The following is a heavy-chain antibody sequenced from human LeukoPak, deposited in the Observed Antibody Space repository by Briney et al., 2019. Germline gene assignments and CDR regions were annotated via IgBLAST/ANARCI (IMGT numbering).Heavy chain of an antibody. CDR2: FDPEDGET. J-gene: IGHJ4*02. Sequence: ASVKVSCKVSGYTLTELSMHWVRQAPGKGLEWMGGFDPEDGETIYAQKFQGRVTMTEDTSTDTAYMELSSLRSEDTAVYYCAPKMYYYDSSGYLYWGQGTLVTVSS. D-gene: IGHD3-22*01. V-gene: IGHV1-24*01. CDR3: APKMYYYDSSGYLY. CDR1: GYTLTELS.